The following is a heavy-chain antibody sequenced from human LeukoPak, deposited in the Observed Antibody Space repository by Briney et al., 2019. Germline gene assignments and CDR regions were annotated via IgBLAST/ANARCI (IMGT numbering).Heavy chain of an antibody. D-gene: IGHD3-22*01. J-gene: IGHJ4*02. CDR2: IYYSGST. V-gene: IGHV4-59*12. CDR3: ARDRYYDSRGLDY. CDR1: GGSIGSYY. Sequence: PSETLSLTCTVSGGSIGSYYWSWIRQPPGKGLEWIGYIYYSGSTNYNPSLKSRVTISVDTSKNQFSLKLSSVTAADTAVYYCARDRYYDSRGLDYWGQGTLVTVSS.